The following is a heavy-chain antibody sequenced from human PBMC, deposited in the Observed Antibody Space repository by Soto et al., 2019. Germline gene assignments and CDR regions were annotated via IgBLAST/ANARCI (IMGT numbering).Heavy chain of an antibody. CDR1: GGSISSGGYS. Sequence: SETLSLTCAVSGGSISSGGYSWSWIRQPPGKGLEWIGYIYHSGSTYYNPSLKSRVTISVDRSKNQFSLKLSSVTAADTAVYYGATSNWFDPWGQGTLVTVSS. V-gene: IGHV4-30-2*01. D-gene: IGHD2-2*01. CDR2: IYHSGST. CDR3: ATSNWFDP. J-gene: IGHJ5*02.